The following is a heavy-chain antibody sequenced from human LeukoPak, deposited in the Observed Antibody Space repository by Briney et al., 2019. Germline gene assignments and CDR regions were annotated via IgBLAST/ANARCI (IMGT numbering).Heavy chain of an antibody. CDR1: GGSISSSSYY. V-gene: IGHV4-39*01. J-gene: IGHJ6*03. Sequence: SETLSLTCTVSGGSISSSSYYWGWIRQPPGKGLEWIGSIYYSGSTYYNPSLKSRVTISVDTSKNQFSLKLSSVTAADTAVYYCARCRDKWEVYYYYYMDVWGKGTTVTVSS. D-gene: IGHD1-26*01. CDR3: ARCRDKWEVYYYYYMDV. CDR2: IYYSGST.